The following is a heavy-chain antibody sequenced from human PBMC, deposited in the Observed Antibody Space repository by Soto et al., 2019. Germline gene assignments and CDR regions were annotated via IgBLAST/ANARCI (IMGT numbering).Heavy chain of an antibody. D-gene: IGHD4-17*01. CDR1: VFTFSDYY. V-gene: IGHV3-11*01. CDR2: ISGNGNTK. J-gene: IGHJ4*02. CDR3: VRDVGSDYLAF. Sequence: GSLRLSCAASVFTFSDYYMSWIRQAPGKGLEWLSYISGNGNTKYYADSVKGRFTISRDNAKNSVDLQMNSLRDDDTAVYYCVRDVGSDYLAFWGQGALVTVS.